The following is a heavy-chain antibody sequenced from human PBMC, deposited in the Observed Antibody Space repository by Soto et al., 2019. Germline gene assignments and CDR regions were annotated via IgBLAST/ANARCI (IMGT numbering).Heavy chain of an antibody. Sequence: PSETLSLTCTVSGGSISSYYWSLIRQPPGKGLEWIGYIYYSGSTNYNPSLKSRVTISVDTSKNQFSLKLSSVTAADTAVYYCARHEDQLLFAITFDYWGQGTLVTVSS. J-gene: IGHJ4*02. D-gene: IGHD2-2*01. CDR3: ARHEDQLLFAITFDY. V-gene: IGHV4-59*08. CDR2: IYYSGST. CDR1: GGSISSYY.